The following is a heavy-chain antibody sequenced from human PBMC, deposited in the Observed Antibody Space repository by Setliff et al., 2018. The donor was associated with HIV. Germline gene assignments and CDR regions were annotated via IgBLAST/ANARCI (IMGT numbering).Heavy chain of an antibody. CDR2: IKQDGSAK. D-gene: IGHD4-4*01. CDR3: ARDDYMLYSYYYGMDV. Sequence: LSLSCAASGFTFSSYWMSWVRQAPGKGLEWVANIKQDGSAKYYVDSVKGRFTISRDNAKNSLYLQMNSLRAEDTAVYYCARDDYMLYSYYYGMDVWGQGTTVTVSS. V-gene: IGHV3-7*01. CDR1: GFTFSSYW. J-gene: IGHJ6*02.